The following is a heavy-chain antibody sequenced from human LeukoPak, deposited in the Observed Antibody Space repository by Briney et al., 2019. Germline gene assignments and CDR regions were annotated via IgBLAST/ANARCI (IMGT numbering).Heavy chain of an antibody. J-gene: IGHJ4*02. V-gene: IGHV3-30*18. CDR3: AKDGTGDIDY. CDR2: ISYDGSNK. Sequence: GRSLRLSCAASGFTFSSYGMHWVRQAPGKGLEWVAVISYDGSNKYYADSMKGRFTISRDNSKNTLYLQVNSLRAEDTAVYYCAKDGTGDIDYWGQGTLVTVSS. CDR1: GFTFSSYG. D-gene: IGHD7-27*01.